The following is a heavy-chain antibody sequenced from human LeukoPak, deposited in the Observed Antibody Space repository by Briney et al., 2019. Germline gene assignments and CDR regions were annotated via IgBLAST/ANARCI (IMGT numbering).Heavy chain of an antibody. CDR1: GGTFSSYA. CDR2: IIPILGIA. Sequence: SVKVSCKASGGTFSSYAISWVRQAPGQGLEWMGRIIPILGIANYAQKFQGRVTITADKSTSTAYMELSSLRSEDTAVYYCAKDREQQLVRGLFDYWGQGTLVTVSS. J-gene: IGHJ4*02. CDR3: AKDREQQLVRGLFDY. V-gene: IGHV1-69*04. D-gene: IGHD6-13*01.